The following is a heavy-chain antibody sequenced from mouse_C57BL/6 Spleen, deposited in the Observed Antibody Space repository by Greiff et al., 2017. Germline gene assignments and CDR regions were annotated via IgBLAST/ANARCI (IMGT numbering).Heavy chain of an antibody. CDR1: GYAFSSYW. CDR2: IYPGDGDT. J-gene: IGHJ2*01. CDR3: ARGGGTKYYFDY. D-gene: IGHD4-1*01. V-gene: IGHV1-80*01. Sequence: QVQLKQSGAELVKPGASVKISCKASGYAFSSYWMNWVKQRPGKGLEWIGQIYPGDGDTNYNGKFKGKATLTADKSSSTAYMQLSSLTSEDSAVYFCARGGGTKYYFDYWGQGTTLTVSS.